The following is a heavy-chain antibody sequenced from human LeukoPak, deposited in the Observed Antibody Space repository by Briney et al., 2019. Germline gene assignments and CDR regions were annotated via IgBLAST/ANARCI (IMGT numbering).Heavy chain of an antibody. CDR1: GYTFTSYY. CDR3: ARPSGSYGFDY. V-gene: IGHV1-46*01. D-gene: IGHD1-26*01. CDR2: INPTGGST. J-gene: IGHJ4*02. Sequence: GASVKVSCKASGYTFTSYYMHWLRQAPGQGLEWMGIINPTGGSTSYAQKFQGRVTMTRDTSTSTVYMELSSLRSEDTAVYYCARPSGSYGFDYWGQGTLVTVSS.